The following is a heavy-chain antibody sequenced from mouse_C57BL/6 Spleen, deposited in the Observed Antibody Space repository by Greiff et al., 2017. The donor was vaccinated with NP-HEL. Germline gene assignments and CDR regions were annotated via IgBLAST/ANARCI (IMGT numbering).Heavy chain of an antibody. J-gene: IGHJ4*01. D-gene: IGHD1-1*01. CDR3: ARRKYPYYGSSSYAMDD. CDR1: GYTFTDYY. V-gene: IGHV1-77*01. CDR2: IGPGSGST. Sequence: VQLQQSGAELVKPGASVKISCKASGYTFTDYYINWVKQRPGQGLEWIGKIGPGSGSTYYNEKFKGKATLTADKSPSTAYMQLSSLTSEDSAVYFCARRKYPYYGSSSYAMDDWGQGTSVTVSS.